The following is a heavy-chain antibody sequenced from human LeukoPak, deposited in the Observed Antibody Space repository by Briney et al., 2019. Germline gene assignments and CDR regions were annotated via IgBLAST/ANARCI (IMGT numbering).Heavy chain of an antibody. V-gene: IGHV6-1*01. J-gene: IGHJ4*02. CDR1: GDSVSSKNGA. Sequence: SQTLSLTCVVSGDSVSSKNGAWNWIRQSPSRGLEWLGRTYYRSKWYNDYAESMEGRMTISQDTSKNQYSLHLNSVTPDDTAVYYCARDFGTTGWHTFDYWGQGTLVTASS. CDR2: TYYRSKWYN. CDR3: ARDFGTTGWHTFDY. D-gene: IGHD6-19*01.